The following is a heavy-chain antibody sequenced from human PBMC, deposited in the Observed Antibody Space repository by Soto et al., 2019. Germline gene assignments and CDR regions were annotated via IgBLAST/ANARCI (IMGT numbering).Heavy chain of an antibody. CDR3: ASSCSGGSCYSSPFDY. Sequence: PSETLSLTCTVSGGSVSSGSYYWSWIRQPPGKGLEWIGYIYYSGSTNYNPSPKSRVTISVDTSKNQFSLKLSSVTAADTAVYYCASSCSGGSCYSSPFDYWGQGTLVTLSS. V-gene: IGHV4-61*01. CDR1: GGSVSSGSYY. CDR2: IYYSGST. D-gene: IGHD2-15*01. J-gene: IGHJ4*02.